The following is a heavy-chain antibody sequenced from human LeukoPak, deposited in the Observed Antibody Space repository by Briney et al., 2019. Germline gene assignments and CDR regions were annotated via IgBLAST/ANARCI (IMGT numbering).Heavy chain of an antibody. J-gene: IGHJ3*01. Sequence: SETLSPTCTVCGGPISPYYWSWIRQPPGKGRECIGNIDSRGSTNYNPALKSLVTMSVATAKNHFSLKLSSETAADTAMYYCAVNSTKHAFDVWGQGTTVTVSS. CDR1: GGPISPYY. CDR3: AVNSTKHAFDV. V-gene: IGHV4-4*08. D-gene: IGHD5/OR15-5a*01. CDR2: IDSRGST.